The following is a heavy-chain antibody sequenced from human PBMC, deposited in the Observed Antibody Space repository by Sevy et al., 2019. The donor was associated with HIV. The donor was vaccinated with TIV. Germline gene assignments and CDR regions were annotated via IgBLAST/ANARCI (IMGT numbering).Heavy chain of an antibody. Sequence: GGSLRISCAASGFTVSSNYMSWVRQAPGKGLEWVSVIYSGGSTYYADSVKGRFTISRDNSKNTLYLQMNSLRAEDTAEYYCARGAAAGIFWFAFDIWGQGTMVTVSS. CDR1: GFTVSSNY. J-gene: IGHJ3*02. V-gene: IGHV3-53*01. CDR2: IYSGGST. D-gene: IGHD6-13*01. CDR3: ARGAAAGIFWFAFDI.